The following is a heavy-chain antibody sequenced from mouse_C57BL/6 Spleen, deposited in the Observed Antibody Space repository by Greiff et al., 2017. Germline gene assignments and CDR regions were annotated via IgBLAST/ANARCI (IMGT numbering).Heavy chain of an antibody. Sequence: QVQLQQPGAELVKPGASVKLSCKASGYTFTSYWMQWVKQRPGQGLEWIGEIDPSDSYTNYNQKFKGKATLTVDTSSSTAYMQLSSLTSEDSAVYYCARSPIVTTTRYAMDYWGQGTSVTVSS. CDR2: IDPSDSYT. CDR1: GYTFTSYW. D-gene: IGHD2-12*01. V-gene: IGHV1-50*01. CDR3: ARSPIVTTTRYAMDY. J-gene: IGHJ4*01.